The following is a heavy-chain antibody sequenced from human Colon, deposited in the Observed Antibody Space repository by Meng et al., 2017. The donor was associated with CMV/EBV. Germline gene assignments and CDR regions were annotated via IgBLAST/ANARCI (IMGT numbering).Heavy chain of an antibody. J-gene: IGHJ3*02. CDR1: GSPITSGGYY. Sequence: SETLSLTCSVSGSPITSGGYYWSWIRQRPGKGLEWIGNIYYSGTTYYNPSLKSRVSMSVARSKNQFSLSLKSVTAADTAMSYCARLGCSSVTCYSDAFDIWGQRTQVTISS. CDR2: IYYSGTT. CDR3: ARLGCSSVTCYSDAFDI. D-gene: IGHD2-21*02. V-gene: IGHV4-31*03.